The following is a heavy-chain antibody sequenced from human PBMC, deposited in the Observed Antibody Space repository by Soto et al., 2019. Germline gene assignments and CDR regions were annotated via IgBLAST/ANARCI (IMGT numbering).Heavy chain of an antibody. Sequence: QVQLVQSGAEVKKPGASVTVSCKASGYTFTSYGISWVRQAPGQGLEWMGWISAYNGNTNYAQKLQCKATMTTDTSTRTAYMELRILRSDDTAAEDCARTLHTGLVELFTSCFDYWGQGTLVTASS. J-gene: IGHJ4*02. CDR2: ISAYNGNT. CDR1: GYTFTSYG. CDR3: ARTLHTGLVELFTSCFDY. V-gene: IGHV1-18*01. D-gene: IGHD3-16*01.